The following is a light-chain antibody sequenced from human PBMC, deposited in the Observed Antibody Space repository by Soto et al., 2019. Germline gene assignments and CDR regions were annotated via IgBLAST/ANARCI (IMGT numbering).Light chain of an antibody. CDR3: ATWDDNVEGPV. CDR1: ASNIGSNF. J-gene: IGLJ2*01. Sequence: QSVLTQPPSASGPPGQRVTISCSGRASNIGSNFVSWYQVVPGTAPKLLIYTNSHRPSGVPDRFSGSRSGTSASLDISGLQTDDEADYFCATWDDNVEGPVFGGGTKPTVL. V-gene: IGLV1-44*01. CDR2: TNS.